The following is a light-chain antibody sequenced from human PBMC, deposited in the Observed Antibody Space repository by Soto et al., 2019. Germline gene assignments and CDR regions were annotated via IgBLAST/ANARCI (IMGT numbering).Light chain of an antibody. CDR2: EVS. Sequence: QSALTQPASVSGSPGQSITISCTGTSSDVGSYNLVSWYQQHPGKAHKLMIYEVSKRPSGVSNRFSGSKSGNTASLTISGLQAEDEADYYCSSYAGSSTYVFGTGTKLTVL. J-gene: IGLJ1*01. V-gene: IGLV2-23*02. CDR3: SSYAGSSTYV. CDR1: SSDVGSYNL.